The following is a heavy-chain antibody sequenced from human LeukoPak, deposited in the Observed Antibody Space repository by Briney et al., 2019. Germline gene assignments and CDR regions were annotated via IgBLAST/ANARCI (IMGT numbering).Heavy chain of an antibody. CDR1: GYTFTGYY. J-gene: IGHJ6*03. D-gene: IGHD1-26*01. CDR2: INPNSGGT. CDR3: ARGMEPYYYMDV. V-gene: IGHV1-2*06. Sequence: ASVKVSCKASGYTFTGYYMHWVRQAPGQGLEWMGRINPNSGGTNYAQKFQGRVTMTRDTSISTAYMELSRLRSDDTAVYYCARGMEPYYYMDVWGKGTTVTVSS.